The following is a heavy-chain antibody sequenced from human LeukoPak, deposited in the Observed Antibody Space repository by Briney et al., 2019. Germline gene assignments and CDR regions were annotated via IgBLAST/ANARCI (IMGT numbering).Heavy chain of an antibody. V-gene: IGHV1-46*01. J-gene: IGHJ5*02. Sequence: ASVEASCKASGYTFTNYYIHWVRQAPVQGLECMGIINPSGGSTSYAQKFQGRVTMTRDMSTSTVYMELSSLRSEDTAVYYCARGGVGATTYVWFDPWGQGTLVTVSS. CDR1: GYTFTNYY. CDR3: ARGGVGATTYVWFDP. D-gene: IGHD1-26*01. CDR2: INPSGGST.